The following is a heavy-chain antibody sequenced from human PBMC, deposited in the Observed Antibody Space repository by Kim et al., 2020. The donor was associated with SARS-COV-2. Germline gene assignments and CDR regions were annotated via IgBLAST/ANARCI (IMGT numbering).Heavy chain of an antibody. J-gene: IGHJ6*02. Sequence: GGSLRLSCAASGFTFSSYAMSWVRQAPGKGLEWVSAISGSGGSTYYADSVKGRFTISRDNSKNTLYLQMNSLRAEDTAVYYCAKALMDPMTTVTRTNYYGMDVWGQGTTVTVSS. D-gene: IGHD4-17*01. V-gene: IGHV3-23*01. CDR1: GFTFSSYA. CDR2: ISGSGGST. CDR3: AKALMDPMTTVTRTNYYGMDV.